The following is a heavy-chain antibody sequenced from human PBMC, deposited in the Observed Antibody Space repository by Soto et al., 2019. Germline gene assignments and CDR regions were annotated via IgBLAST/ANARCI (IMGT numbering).Heavy chain of an antibody. D-gene: IGHD5-18*01. CDR2: ILPIFNTA. CDR3: ATWGRGSSSSFPRFYFEY. J-gene: IGHJ4*01. Sequence: SVKVSCKASGGTFSSNAISWVRQAPGQGSEWMGGILPIFNTANYAQNFQGRVTITADESTSTAYMELTSLKSEDTAIYYCATWGRGSSSSFPRFYFEYWGQGTLVTVSS. CDR1: GGTFSSNA. V-gene: IGHV1-69*13.